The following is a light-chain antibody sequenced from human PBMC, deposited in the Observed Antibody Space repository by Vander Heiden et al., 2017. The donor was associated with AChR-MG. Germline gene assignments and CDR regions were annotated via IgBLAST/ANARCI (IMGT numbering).Light chain of an antibody. J-gene: IGKJ2*01. Sequence: EVVLTQSPATLSLSPGERATLSCRASQSVASYLAWYQQKPGQAPRLLIYDASNRATGIPARFSGSGYETDFTLTISSLEPEDFAVYYCQQRSNWPQYTFGQGTKLEIK. CDR1: QSVASY. CDR3: QQRSNWPQYT. V-gene: IGKV3-11*01. CDR2: DAS.